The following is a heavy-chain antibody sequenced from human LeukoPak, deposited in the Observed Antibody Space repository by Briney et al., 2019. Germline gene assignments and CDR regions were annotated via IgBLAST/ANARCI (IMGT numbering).Heavy chain of an antibody. CDR3: ARDFWHHDAFDI. J-gene: IGHJ3*02. D-gene: IGHD3-3*01. V-gene: IGHV3-7*01. CDR2: IKQYGSEK. CDR1: GFTFSSYW. Sequence: GGSLRLSCAASGFTFSSYWMSWVRQAPGKGLEWVANIKQYGSEKYYVDSVSGRFTISRDNAKNSLYLQMNSLRAEDTAVYYCARDFWHHDAFDIWGQGTMVTVSS.